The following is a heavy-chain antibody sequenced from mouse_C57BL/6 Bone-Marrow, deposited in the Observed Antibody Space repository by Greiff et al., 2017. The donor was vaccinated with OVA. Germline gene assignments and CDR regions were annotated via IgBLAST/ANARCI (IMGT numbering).Heavy chain of an antibody. V-gene: IGHV1-59*01. CDR1: GYTFTSYW. Sequence: QVQLQQSGAELVRPGTSVKLSCKASGYTFTSYWMHWVKQRPGQGLEWIGVIDPSDSYTNYNQKFKGKATLTVDTSSSTAYMQLSSLTSEDSAVYYCARDGYPHWYFDVWGTGTTVTVSS. CDR3: ARDGYPHWYFDV. CDR2: IDPSDSYT. D-gene: IGHD2-3*01. J-gene: IGHJ1*03.